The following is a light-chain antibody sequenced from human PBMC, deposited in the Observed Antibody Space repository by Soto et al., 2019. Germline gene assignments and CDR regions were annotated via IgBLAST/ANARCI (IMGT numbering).Light chain of an antibody. CDR3: VLYMGSGISG. Sequence: QNVVTQEPSFSVSPGGTVTLTCGLRSGSVSTSYYPSWYQQTPGQAPRTLIYNTNTRSSGVPDRFSGSILGNTAALTITGAQADDESDYYCVLYMGSGISGFGGGTKLTVL. CDR2: NTN. J-gene: IGLJ3*02. V-gene: IGLV8-61*01. CDR1: SGSVSTSYY.